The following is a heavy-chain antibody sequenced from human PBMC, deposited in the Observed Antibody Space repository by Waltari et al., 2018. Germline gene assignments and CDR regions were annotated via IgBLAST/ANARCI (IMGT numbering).Heavy chain of an antibody. V-gene: IGHV4-34*01. CDR3: ARVSTMVRGVMAPDYYYYMDV. J-gene: IGHJ6*03. Sequence: QVQLQQWGAGLLKPSETLSLTCAVYGGSFSGYYWSWIRQPPGKGLEWIGEITHSGSTNYNPSLKSRVTIAVDTSKNQFSRKLSSVTAADTAVYYCARVSTMVRGVMAPDYYYYMDVWGKGTTVTVSS. CDR1: GGSFSGYY. CDR2: ITHSGST. D-gene: IGHD3-10*01.